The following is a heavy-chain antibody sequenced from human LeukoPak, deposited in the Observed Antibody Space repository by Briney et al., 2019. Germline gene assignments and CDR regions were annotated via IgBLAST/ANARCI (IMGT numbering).Heavy chain of an antibody. D-gene: IGHD6-13*01. CDR1: GYSFTSYW. Sequence: GESLKIPCKGSGYSFTSYWIGWVRQMPGKGLEWMGIIYPGDSDTRYSPSFQGQVTISADKSISTAYLQWSSLEASDTAMYYCARRYSSSWYPLDYWGQGTLVTVSS. CDR3: ARRYSSSWYPLDY. V-gene: IGHV5-51*01. J-gene: IGHJ4*02. CDR2: IYPGDSDT.